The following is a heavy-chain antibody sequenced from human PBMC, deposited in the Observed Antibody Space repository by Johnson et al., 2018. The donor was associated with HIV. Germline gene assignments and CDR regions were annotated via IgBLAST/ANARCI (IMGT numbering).Heavy chain of an antibody. CDR2: ISGGGSAI. D-gene: IGHD1-26*01. J-gene: IGHJ3*02. V-gene: IGHV3-11*04. CDR3: ARDSGAPGNDAFDI. Sequence: QMQLVESGGGLVKPGGSLRLSCAVSGFTFSDYYMSWIRQAPGKGPEWISYISGGGSAIYYADSVRGRFTISRDNAKNTLYLQMNSLRPEETALYFCARDSGAPGNDAFDIWGQGTMVTISS. CDR1: GFTFSDYY.